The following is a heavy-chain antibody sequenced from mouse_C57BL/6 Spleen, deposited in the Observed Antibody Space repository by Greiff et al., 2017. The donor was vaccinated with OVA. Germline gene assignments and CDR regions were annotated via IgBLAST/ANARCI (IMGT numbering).Heavy chain of an antibody. CDR2: INYDGSST. V-gene: IGHV5-16*01. CDR3: ARGDGYYVGYAMDY. J-gene: IGHJ4*01. Sequence: EVQVVESEGGLVQPGSSMKLSCTASGFTFSDYYMAWVRQVPEKGLEWVANINYDGSSTYYLDSLKSRFIISRDNAKNILYLQMSSLKSEDTATYYCARGDGYYVGYAMDYWGQGTSVTVSS. CDR1: GFTFSDYY. D-gene: IGHD2-3*01.